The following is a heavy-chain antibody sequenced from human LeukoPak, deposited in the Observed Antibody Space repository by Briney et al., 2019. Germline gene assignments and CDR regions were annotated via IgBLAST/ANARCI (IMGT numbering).Heavy chain of an antibody. V-gene: IGHV6-1*01. J-gene: IGHJ2*01. CDR2: TYYRSKWYN. D-gene: IGHD3-22*01. CDR1: GDSVSSNSAA. CDR3: ARRGYDSSGSSWYFDL. Sequence: SQTLSLTCAISGDSVSSNSAAWNWIRQSPSRGLEWLGRTYYRSKWYNDYALSVKSRITINPDTSKNQFSLQLSSVTAADTAVYYCARRGYDSSGSSWYFDLWGRGTLVTVSS.